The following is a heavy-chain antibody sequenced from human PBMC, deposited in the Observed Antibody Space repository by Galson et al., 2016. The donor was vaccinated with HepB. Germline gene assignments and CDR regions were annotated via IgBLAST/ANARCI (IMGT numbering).Heavy chain of an antibody. CDR2: INTISGTP. D-gene: IGHD6-13*01. J-gene: IGHJ4*02. V-gene: IGHV7-4-1*02. Sequence: SVKVSCKASGSPFTNYGINWVRQAPGQGLEWMGWINTISGTPTYAQGFTGRFVFSLDSSVSTAYLQISSLQAEDTAVYYCAKRGSSWYSLGYWGQGTLVTVSS. CDR1: GSPFTNYG. CDR3: AKRGSSWYSLGY.